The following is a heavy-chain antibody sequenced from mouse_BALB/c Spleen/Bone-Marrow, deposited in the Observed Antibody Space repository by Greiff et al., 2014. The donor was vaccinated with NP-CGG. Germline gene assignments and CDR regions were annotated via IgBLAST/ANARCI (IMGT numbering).Heavy chain of an antibody. CDR1: GFTFSSYA. Sequence: DVMLVESGGGLVKPGGSLKLSCAASGFTFSSYAMSWVRQTPEKRLEWVATISSGGSYTYYPDSVKGRFTISRDNAKNTLYLQMSSLKSEDTAMYYCTKIYYGYDGGYYYAMDYWGQGTSVTVPS. J-gene: IGHJ4*01. CDR3: TKIYYGYDGGYYYAMDY. D-gene: IGHD2-2*01. V-gene: IGHV5-6-4*01. CDR2: ISSGGSYT.